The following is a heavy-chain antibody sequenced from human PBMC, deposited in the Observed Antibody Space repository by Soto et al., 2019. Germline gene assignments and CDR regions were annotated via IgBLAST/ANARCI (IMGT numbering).Heavy chain of an antibody. J-gene: IGHJ6*02. Sequence: TPSLTCTVSGGSISDYYWSWIRQPPGKGLEWIGYIYYSGTTNYSPSLKSRVTISVDTSKNQFSLELSSVTAADSAIYYCARQSGGYYYYGMDVWGQGTTVTVSS. V-gene: IGHV4-59*08. CDR1: GGSISDYY. CDR2: IYYSGTT. D-gene: IGHD1-26*01. CDR3: ARQSGGYYYYGMDV.